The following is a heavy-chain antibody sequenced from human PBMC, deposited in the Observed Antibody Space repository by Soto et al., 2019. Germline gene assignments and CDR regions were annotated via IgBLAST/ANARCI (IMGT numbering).Heavy chain of an antibody. CDR3: ASRTGIIAAAGLPICFDY. CDR1: GGTFSSYA. J-gene: IGHJ4*02. Sequence: QMQLVQSGAEVKKPGSSVKVSCKASGGTFSSYAISWVRQAPGQGLEWMGGIIPIFGTANYAQKFQGRVTITADESTSTAYMELSSLRSEDTAVYYCASRTGIIAAAGLPICFDYWGQGTLVTVSS. V-gene: IGHV1-69*01. CDR2: IIPIFGTA. D-gene: IGHD6-13*01.